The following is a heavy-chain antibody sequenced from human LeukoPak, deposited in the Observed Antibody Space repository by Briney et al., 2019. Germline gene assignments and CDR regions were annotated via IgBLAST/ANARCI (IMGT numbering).Heavy chain of an antibody. CDR1: GFTFSSYS. Sequence: GGSPRLSCAASGFTFSSYSMTWVRQAPGKGLEWISYISTTGNTIYYADSVKGRFTISRDNAKNSLYLQMNSLRDEDTAVYYCARVIWQWLTHDSWGQGTLVTVSS. CDR3: ARVIWQWLTHDS. J-gene: IGHJ4*02. D-gene: IGHD6-19*01. V-gene: IGHV3-48*02. CDR2: ISTTGNTI.